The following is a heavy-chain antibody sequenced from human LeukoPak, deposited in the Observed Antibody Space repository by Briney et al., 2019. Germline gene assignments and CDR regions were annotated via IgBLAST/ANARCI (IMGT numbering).Heavy chain of an antibody. CDR3: AKGSVATKYYYYGMDV. CDR1: GFTFSSYG. CDR2: ISGSGGST. J-gene: IGHJ6*02. Sequence: PGGSLRLSCAASGFTFSSYGMSWVRQAPGKGLEWVSAISGSGGSTYYADSVKGRFTISRDNSKNTLYLQMNSLRAEDTAVYYCAKGSVATKYYYYGMDVWGQGTTVTVSS. D-gene: IGHD5-12*01. V-gene: IGHV3-23*01.